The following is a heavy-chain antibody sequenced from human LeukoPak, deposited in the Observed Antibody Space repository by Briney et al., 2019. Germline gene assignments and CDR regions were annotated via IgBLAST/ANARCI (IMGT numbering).Heavy chain of an antibody. CDR2: IYNSGNT. D-gene: IGHD3-10*01. CDR1: GGSISIYY. J-gene: IGHJ4*02. V-gene: IGHV4-59*01. CDR3: MRDRELNY. Sequence: SETLSLTCTVSGGSISIYYWSWIRQPPGKGLEWIGYIYNSGNTNYNPSFKSRVTISEDTPKNQFSLKLSSVTAADTAVYYCMRDRELNYWGQGTLVTVSS.